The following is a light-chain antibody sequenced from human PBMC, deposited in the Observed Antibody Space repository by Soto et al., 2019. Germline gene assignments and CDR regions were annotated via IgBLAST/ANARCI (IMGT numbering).Light chain of an antibody. CDR2: AAS. Sequence: DIQMTQSPCSLSASVGDRVTITCRASQSISRYLNWYQQKPGKAPKLLIYAASSLQSGVPSRVSGRGSATDFPLTISSLQPEEFATYSCHQSLIPPYSFGQATKLEI. CDR3: HQSLIPPYS. J-gene: IGKJ2*03. V-gene: IGKV1-39*01. CDR1: QSISRY.